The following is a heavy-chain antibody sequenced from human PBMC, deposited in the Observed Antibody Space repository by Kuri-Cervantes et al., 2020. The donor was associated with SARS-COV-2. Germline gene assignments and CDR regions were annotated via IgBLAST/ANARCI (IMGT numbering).Heavy chain of an antibody. V-gene: IGHV4-39*07. Sequence: GSLRLSCTVSGGSISSSSYYWGWIRQPPGKGLEWIGSIYYSGSTHYNPSLKSRVTISVDTSKNQFSLKLSSVTAADTAVYYCSRPYYGMDVWGQGTTVTVSS. CDR1: GGSISSSSYY. CDR3: SRPYYGMDV. J-gene: IGHJ6*02. CDR2: IYYSGST.